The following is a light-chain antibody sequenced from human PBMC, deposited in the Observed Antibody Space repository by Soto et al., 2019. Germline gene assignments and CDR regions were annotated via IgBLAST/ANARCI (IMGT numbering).Light chain of an antibody. J-gene: IGLJ2*01. CDR2: EDN. Sequence: FMLTQPHSVSESPGKTVTISCTRSSGSIASNYVQWYQQRPGSAPTTVIYEDNQRPSGVPDRFSGSIDSSSNSASLTISGLKTEDEADYYCHSYDSNNQEIFGGGTQLTVL. CDR3: HSYDSNNQEI. CDR1: SGSIASNY. V-gene: IGLV6-57*04.